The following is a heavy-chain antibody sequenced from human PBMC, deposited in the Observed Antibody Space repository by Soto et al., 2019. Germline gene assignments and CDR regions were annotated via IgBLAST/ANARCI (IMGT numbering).Heavy chain of an antibody. CDR2: ISYDGSNK. D-gene: IGHD6-6*01. CDR3: AKDSSIAATPALYYFDY. Sequence: QVQLVESGGGVVQPGRSLRLSCAASGFTFSSYGMHWVRQAPGKGLEWVAVISYDGSNKYYADSVKGRFTISRDNSKNTRYLQMNSLRAEETAVYYCAKDSSIAATPALYYFDYWGQGTLVTVSS. V-gene: IGHV3-30*18. CDR1: GFTFSSYG. J-gene: IGHJ4*02.